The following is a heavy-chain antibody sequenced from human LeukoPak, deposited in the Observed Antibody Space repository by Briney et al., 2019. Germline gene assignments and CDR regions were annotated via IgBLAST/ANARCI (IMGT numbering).Heavy chain of an antibody. CDR3: ARAPGYCSSTSCYTRRFDY. J-gene: IGHJ4*02. CDR1: GGSLSGYY. Sequence: PSETLSLTCAVYGGSLSGYYWSWIRQPPGKGLEWIGEINHSGSTNYNPSLKSRVTISVDTSKNQFSLKLSSVTAADTAVYYCARAPGYCSSTSCYTRRFDYWGQGTLVTVSS. D-gene: IGHD2-2*02. CDR2: INHSGST. V-gene: IGHV4-34*01.